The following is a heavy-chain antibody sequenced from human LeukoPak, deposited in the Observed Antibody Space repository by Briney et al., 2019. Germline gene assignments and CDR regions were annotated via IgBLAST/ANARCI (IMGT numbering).Heavy chain of an antibody. D-gene: IGHD6-13*01. V-gene: IGHV4-59*01. CDR3: ARTTEAHSWRTRYYDYYMDV. CDR2: IYYSGST. J-gene: IGHJ6*03. Sequence: SQTLSLTCTVSGGSISSYYWSWIRQPPGKGLEWIGYIYYSGSTNYNPSLKSRVTISVDTSKNQFSLKLSSVTAADTAVYYCARTTEAHSWRTRYYDYYMDVWGKGTTVTVSS. CDR1: GGSISSYY.